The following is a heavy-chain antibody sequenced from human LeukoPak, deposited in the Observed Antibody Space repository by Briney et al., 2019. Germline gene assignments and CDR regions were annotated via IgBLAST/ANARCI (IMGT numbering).Heavy chain of an antibody. V-gene: IGHV3-30*18. CDR3: AKDFGVYYDRYNFDY. CDR1: GFTFSSYG. CDR2: ISYDGSNK. D-gene: IGHD3-22*01. Sequence: GGSLRLSCAASGFTFSSYGMHWVRQAPGKGLEWVAVISYDGSNKYYADSVKGRFTISRDNSKNTLYLQMNSLRAEDTAVYYCAKDFGVYYDRYNFDYWGQGTLVTVSS. J-gene: IGHJ4*02.